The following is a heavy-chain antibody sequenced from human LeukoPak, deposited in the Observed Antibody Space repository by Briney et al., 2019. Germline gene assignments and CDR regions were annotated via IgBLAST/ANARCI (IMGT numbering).Heavy chain of an antibody. J-gene: IGHJ4*02. D-gene: IGHD1-26*01. CDR1: GFTFSDHY. V-gene: IGHV3-11*01. Sequence: PGGSLRLSCAPSGFTFSDHYMTWIRQAPGKGLEWVSYISSDGRAIYYADSVKGRFTISRDNAKNSLYLQMNSLTAEDTAVYYCAREPKSGSFSYYFDYWGQGTLVTVSS. CDR2: ISSDGRAI. CDR3: AREPKSGSFSYYFDY.